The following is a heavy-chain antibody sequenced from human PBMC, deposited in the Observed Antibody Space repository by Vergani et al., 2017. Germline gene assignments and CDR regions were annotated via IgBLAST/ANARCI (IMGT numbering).Heavy chain of an antibody. D-gene: IGHD2-21*01. CDR3: ARQKGDSYAPLLWAFDI. CDR2: IYYSGST. J-gene: IGHJ3*02. CDR1: GGSISSSSYY. Sequence: QLQLQESGPGLVKPSETLSLTCTVSGGSISSSSYYWGWIRQPPGKGLEWIGSIYYSGSTYYNPSLKSRVTISVDTSKNQFSLKLSSVTAADTAVYYCARQKGDSYAPLLWAFDIWGQGRMVTVSS. V-gene: IGHV4-39*01.